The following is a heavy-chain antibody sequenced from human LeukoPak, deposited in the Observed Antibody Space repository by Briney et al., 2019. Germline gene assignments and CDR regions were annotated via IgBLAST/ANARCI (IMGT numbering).Heavy chain of an antibody. D-gene: IGHD3-10*01. CDR2: ISGSGGST. V-gene: IGHV3-23*01. CDR3: AKDRYYGSGSYFYFDY. Sequence: PGGSLRLSCAASGFTFSSYAMSWVRQAPGEGLEWVSAISGSGGSTYYADSVKGRFTISRDNSKNTLYLQMNSLRAEDTAVYYCAKDRYYGSGSYFYFDYWGQGTLVTVSS. J-gene: IGHJ4*02. CDR1: GFTFSSYA.